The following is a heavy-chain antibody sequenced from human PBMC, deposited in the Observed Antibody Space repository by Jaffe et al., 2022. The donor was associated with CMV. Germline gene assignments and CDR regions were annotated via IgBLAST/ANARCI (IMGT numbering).Heavy chain of an antibody. Sequence: EVQLVQSGAEVKKPGESLKISCKGSGYSFTSYWIGWVRQMPGKGLEWMGIIYPGDSDTRYSPSFQGQVTISADKSISTAYLQWSSLKASDTAMYYCARLVYLPSSPMATYYYMDVWGKGTTVTVSS. V-gene: IGHV5-51*01. CDR2: IYPGDSDT. J-gene: IGHJ6*03. CDR3: ARLVYLPSSPMATYYYMDV. CDR1: GYSFTSYW. D-gene: IGHD5-12*01.